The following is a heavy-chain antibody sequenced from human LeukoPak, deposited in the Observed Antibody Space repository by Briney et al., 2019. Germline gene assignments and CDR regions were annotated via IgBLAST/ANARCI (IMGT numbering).Heavy chain of an antibody. CDR2: IRYDGSDK. CDR1: GFTLSSYG. J-gene: IGHJ4*02. Sequence: GESLRLSCAASGFTLSSYGIHWVRQAPGKGLEWVAFIRYDGSDKYYADSVKGRFTISRDNSKNTLYLQMNSLRAEDTAVYYCAKDPYSGSYYVESFDYWGQGTLVTVSS. V-gene: IGHV3-30*02. D-gene: IGHD1-26*01. CDR3: AKDPYSGSYYVESFDY.